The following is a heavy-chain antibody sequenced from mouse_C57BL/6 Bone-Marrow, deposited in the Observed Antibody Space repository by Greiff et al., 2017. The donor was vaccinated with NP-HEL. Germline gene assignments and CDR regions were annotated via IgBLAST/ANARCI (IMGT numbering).Heavy chain of an antibody. CDR1: GYAFSSYW. Sequence: VQLQQSGAELVKPGASVKISCKASGYAFSSYWMNWVKQRPGKGLEWIGQIYPGDGDTNYNGKFKGKATLTADKSSSTAYMQLSSLTSEDSAVYFCARLIATDYAMDYWGQGTSVTVSS. J-gene: IGHJ4*01. CDR3: ARLIATDYAMDY. CDR2: IYPGDGDT. D-gene: IGHD1-1*01. V-gene: IGHV1-80*01.